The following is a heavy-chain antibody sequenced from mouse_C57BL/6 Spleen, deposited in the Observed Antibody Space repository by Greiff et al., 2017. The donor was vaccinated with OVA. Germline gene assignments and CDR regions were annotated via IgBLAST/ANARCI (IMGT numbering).Heavy chain of an antibody. CDR3: ARESYGNNDS. CDR2: ISYDGSN. V-gene: IGHV3-6*01. D-gene: IGHD2-1*01. J-gene: IGHJ2*01. CDR1: GYSITSGYY. Sequence: DVQLQESGPGLVKPSQSLSLTCSVTGYSITSGYYWNWIRQFPGNTLEWMGYISYDGSNNYNPSLKNRISITRDTSKNQFFLKLNSVTTEDTATYYCARESYGNNDSCGHGTTLTVSS.